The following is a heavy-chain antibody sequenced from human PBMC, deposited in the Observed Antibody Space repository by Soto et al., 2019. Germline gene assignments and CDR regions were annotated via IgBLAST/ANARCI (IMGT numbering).Heavy chain of an antibody. CDR3: ARDSSGYGMDV. J-gene: IGHJ6*02. D-gene: IGHD3-22*01. CDR1: RLTVSSNY. V-gene: IGHV3-53*01. CDR2: IYSGGST. Sequence: PGGSLRLSCVASRLTVSSNYMSWVRQAPGKGLEWASIIYSGGSTDYADSVKGRFTISRDRPKNTLYLQMNSLRAGDTAVYYCARDSSGYGMDVWGQGTTVTVSS.